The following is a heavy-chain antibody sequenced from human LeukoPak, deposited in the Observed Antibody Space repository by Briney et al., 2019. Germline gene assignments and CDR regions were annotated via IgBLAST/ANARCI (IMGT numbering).Heavy chain of an antibody. CDR2: IYSGGST. Sequence: PGGSLRLSCAASGFTVSSNYMSWVRQAPGKGLEWVSVIYSGGSTYYADSVKGRFTISRDNSKNTLYLQMNSLRAEDAAVYYCARGYSSSWYNWLDPWGQGTLVTVSS. CDR1: GFTVSSNY. J-gene: IGHJ5*02. CDR3: ARGYSSSWYNWLDP. V-gene: IGHV3-53*01. D-gene: IGHD6-13*01.